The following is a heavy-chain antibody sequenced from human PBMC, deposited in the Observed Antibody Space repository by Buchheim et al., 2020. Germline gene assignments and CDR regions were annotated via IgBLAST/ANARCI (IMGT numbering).Heavy chain of an antibody. CDR2: ISSSSSTI. V-gene: IGHV3-48*01. CDR1: GFTFSSYR. J-gene: IGHJ4*02. Sequence: EVQLVESGGGLVQPGGSLRLSCAASGFTFSSYRMNWVRQAPGKGLEWVSYISSSSSTIYYADSVKGRFTISRDNAKNSLYLQMNSLRAEDTAVYYCARVYGRDGYNYVLAGVDYWGQGTL. D-gene: IGHD5-24*01. CDR3: ARVYGRDGYNYVLAGVDY.